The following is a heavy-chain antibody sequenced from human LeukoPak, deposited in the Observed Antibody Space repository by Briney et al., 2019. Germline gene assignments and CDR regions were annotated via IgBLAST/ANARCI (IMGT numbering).Heavy chain of an antibody. CDR3: AILSDGAYCGGDCFYLDY. J-gene: IGHJ4*02. CDR1: GGTFSNHA. D-gene: IGHD2-21*02. Sequence: SVKVSCKASGGTFSNHAMSWVRQAPGQGLEWMGGIIPILDITNYAQKFQGRVTITADKSTGTAYMELSSLRSEDTAVYYCAILSDGAYCGGDCFYLDYWGQGTLVTVSS. V-gene: IGHV1-69*10. CDR2: IIPILDIT.